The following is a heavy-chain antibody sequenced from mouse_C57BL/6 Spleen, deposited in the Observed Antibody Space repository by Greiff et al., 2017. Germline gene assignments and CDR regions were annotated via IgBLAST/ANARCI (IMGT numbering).Heavy chain of an antibody. D-gene: IGHD1-1*01. CDR2: IDPENGDT. V-gene: IGHV14-4*01. CDR3: TTSDVSSYDYYAMDY. Sequence: VQLKQSGAELVRPGASVKLSCTASGFNIKDDYMHWVKQRPEQGLEWIGWIDPENGDTEYASKFQGKATITADTSSNTAYLQLSSLTSDDTAVYYCTTSDVSSYDYYAMDYWAQGTSVTVSS. J-gene: IGHJ4*01. CDR1: GFNIKDDY.